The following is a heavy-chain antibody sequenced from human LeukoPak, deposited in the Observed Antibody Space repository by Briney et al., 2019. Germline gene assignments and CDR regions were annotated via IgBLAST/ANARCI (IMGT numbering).Heavy chain of an antibody. V-gene: IGHV3-23*01. CDR2: ISGRGGST. CDR1: GFTFSSYA. D-gene: IGHD2-15*01. Sequence: GGSLRLSCGASGFTFSSYAMNWVRQAPGKGLEWVSAISGRGGSTYYADSVKGRFTISRDNSKNTLYLQMNSLRAEDTAVYYCARDFGYCSGGSCKYYFDYWGQGTLVTVSS. J-gene: IGHJ4*02. CDR3: ARDFGYCSGGSCKYYFDY.